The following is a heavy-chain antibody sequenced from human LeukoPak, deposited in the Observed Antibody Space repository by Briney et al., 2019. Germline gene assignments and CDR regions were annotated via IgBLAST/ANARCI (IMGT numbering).Heavy chain of an antibody. J-gene: IGHJ4*02. Sequence: GGSLRLSCAASGFIFTNYFMSWVRQAPGKGLEWVASIKHDGSEKYYVDSVRGRFTFSRDNTMNSLYLQMSSLRAEDTAVYYCATDRGWRTSGYYLYYFEYWGQGTLVTYSS. V-gene: IGHV3-7*01. D-gene: IGHD3-3*01. CDR1: GFIFTNYF. CDR2: IKHDGSEK. CDR3: ATDRGWRTSGYYLYYFEY.